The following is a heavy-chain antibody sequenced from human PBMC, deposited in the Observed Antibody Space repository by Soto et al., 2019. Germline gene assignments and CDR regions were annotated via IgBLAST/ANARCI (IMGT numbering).Heavy chain of an antibody. V-gene: IGHV3-11*01. Sequence: QVQLVESGGGLVKPGGSLRLSCAASGFTFSDYYMSWIRQAPGKGLEWVSYISSSGSTIYYADAVKGRFTISRDNAKNTLYLHMNSLRAEDTAVYYCAREVPLILGDCSGRSFPLQPYNWFDPWGQGTLVTVSS. CDR1: GFTFSDYY. CDR2: ISSSGSTI. CDR3: AREVPLILGDCSGRSFPLQPYNWFDP. J-gene: IGHJ5*02. D-gene: IGHD2-15*01.